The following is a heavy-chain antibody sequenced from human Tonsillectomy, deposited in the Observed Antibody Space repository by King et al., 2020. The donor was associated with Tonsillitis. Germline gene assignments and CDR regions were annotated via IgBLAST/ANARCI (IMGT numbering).Heavy chain of an antibody. CDR3: ARRKRRQIEIAVTGSHYYHFLDG. D-gene: IGHD6-19*01. CDR1: GYSFSSYW. V-gene: IGHV5-51*03. CDR2: IYPGDSDI. J-gene: IGHJ6*04. Sequence: VQLVESGAEVNKPGESLKISCTGSGYSFSSYWIAWVRQMPGKGLEWVGIIYPGDSDIRYSPSFQGQVTISADKSISTAYLQWSSLKASDTAMYYCARRKRRQIEIAVTGSHYYHFLDGWGKGTTVTVSS.